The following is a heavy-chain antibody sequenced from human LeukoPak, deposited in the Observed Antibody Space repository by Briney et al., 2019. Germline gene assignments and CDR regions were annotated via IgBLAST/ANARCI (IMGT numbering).Heavy chain of an antibody. D-gene: IGHD1-20*01. CDR2: IYYSGST. Sequence: SETLSLTCTVSGDSISSSRSYRGWIRQPPGKGLEWIGSIYYSGSTYYNTSLKSRVTISVDTSKNQFSLNLNSVTAADTAVYYCARAKPYNWNDGAFDIWGQGTMVTVSS. CDR1: GDSISSSRSY. CDR3: ARAKPYNWNDGAFDI. J-gene: IGHJ3*02. V-gene: IGHV4-39*07.